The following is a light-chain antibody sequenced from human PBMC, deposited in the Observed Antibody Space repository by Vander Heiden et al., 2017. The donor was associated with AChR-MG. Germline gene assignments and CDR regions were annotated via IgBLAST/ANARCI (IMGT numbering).Light chain of an antibody. CDR1: QSVSSY. Sequence: DIVLTQSPAPLSLSPGKRATLSCRPSQSVSSYLAWYQQKPGQAPRLLIYDASNRATGIPARFSGSGSGTDFTLTISSLEPEDFAVYYCQQRSNWPTWTFGQGTKVEIK. V-gene: IGKV3-11*01. CDR3: QQRSNWPTWT. CDR2: DAS. J-gene: IGKJ1*01.